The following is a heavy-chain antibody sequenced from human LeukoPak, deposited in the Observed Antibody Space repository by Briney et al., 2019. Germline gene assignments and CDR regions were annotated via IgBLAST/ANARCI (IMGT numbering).Heavy chain of an antibody. J-gene: IGHJ6*02. CDR1: GYTFIAYY. V-gene: IGHV1-2*02. CDR2: FNPTTGGT. CDR3: ANLMDV. Sequence: ASVKVSCKASGYTFIAYYMHWVRQAPGQGLEWVGWFNPTTGGTKYAQKFQGRATLTSDTSISTGYMELSRLRSDDTAVYYCANLMDVWGQGTTVTVSS.